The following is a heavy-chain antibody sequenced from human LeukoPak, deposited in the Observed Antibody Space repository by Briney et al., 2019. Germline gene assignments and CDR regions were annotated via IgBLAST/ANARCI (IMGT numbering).Heavy chain of an antibody. CDR2: INPNSGGT. V-gene: IGHV1-2*02. D-gene: IGHD3-22*01. CDR1: GYTFTGYY. CDR3: ATRSPIYYYDSSGYYDRDY. Sequence: ASVKVSCKASGYTFTGYYMHWVRQAPGQGLEWMGWINPNSGGTNYAQKFQGRVTMTRDTSISTAYMELSRLRSDDTAVYYCATRSPIYYYDSSGYYDRDYWGQGTLVTVSS. J-gene: IGHJ4*02.